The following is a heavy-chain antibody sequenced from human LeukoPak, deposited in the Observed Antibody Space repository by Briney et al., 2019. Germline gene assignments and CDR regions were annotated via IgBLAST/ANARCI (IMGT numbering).Heavy chain of an antibody. CDR1: GGSISSYY. CDR2: IYYSGST. V-gene: IGHV4-59*08. CDR3: ARLDAWTRQVDF. Sequence: SETLSLTCTVSGGSISSYYWSWIRQPPGKGLEWIGYIYYSGSTNYNPSLKSRVTISVDTSKNQFSLKLSSVTAADTAVYYCARLDAWTRQVDFWGQGTLVTVSS. D-gene: IGHD3/OR15-3a*01. J-gene: IGHJ4*02.